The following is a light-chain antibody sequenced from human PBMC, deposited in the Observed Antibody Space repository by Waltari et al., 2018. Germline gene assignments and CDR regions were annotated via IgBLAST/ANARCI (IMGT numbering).Light chain of an antibody. J-gene: IGKJ4*01. Sequence: EILLTQSPVPLSVSPGERATLSCKASQSVRSYLAWYQQQPGQAPRLLIYDASNRASGIPARFSGSGSGKDFTLTISNVEPEDFAVYYCQQRHDWPLNFGGGTKLEIK. CDR2: DAS. V-gene: IGKV3-11*01. CDR3: QQRHDWPLN. CDR1: QSVRSY.